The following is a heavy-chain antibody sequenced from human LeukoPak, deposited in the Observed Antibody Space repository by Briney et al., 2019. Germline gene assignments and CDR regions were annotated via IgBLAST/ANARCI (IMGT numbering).Heavy chain of an antibody. J-gene: IGHJ4*02. CDR3: ARARDGYNPFDY. D-gene: IGHD5-24*01. V-gene: IGHV4-61*01. CDR1: GDSFSSSSYF. CDR2: IYSSGRT. Sequence: PSETLSLTCTVSGDSFSSSSYFWDWIRQPPGKGLEWLGYIYSSGRTNYNPSLKSRVTISVDTSKNQFSLKLSSVTPADTAVYYCARARDGYNPFDYWGQGTLVTVSS.